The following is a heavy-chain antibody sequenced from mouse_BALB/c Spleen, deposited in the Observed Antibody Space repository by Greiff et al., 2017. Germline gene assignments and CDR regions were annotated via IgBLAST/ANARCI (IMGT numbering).Heavy chain of an antibody. CDR3: AREERIYDGYLDY. V-gene: IGHV1S29*02. Sequence: EVQLQQSGPELVKPGASEKISCKASGYTFTDYNMHWVKQSHGKSLEWIGYIYPYNGGTGYNQKFKSKATLTVDNSSSTAYMELRSLTSEDSAVYYCAREERIYDGYLDYWGQGTTLTVSS. CDR1: GYTFTDYN. D-gene: IGHD2-3*01. CDR2: IYPYNGGT. J-gene: IGHJ2*01.